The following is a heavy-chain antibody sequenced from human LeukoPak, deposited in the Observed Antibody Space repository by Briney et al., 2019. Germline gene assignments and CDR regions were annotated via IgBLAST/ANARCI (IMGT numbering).Heavy chain of an antibody. Sequence: PSETLSLTCTVSGGSISSSSYYWGWIRQPPGKGLEWIGSIYCSGSTYYNPSLKSRVTISVDTSKNQFSLKLSSVTAADTAVYYCARDNGIAAAGTPYWGQGTLVTVSS. D-gene: IGHD6-13*01. CDR1: GGSISSSSYY. J-gene: IGHJ4*02. CDR2: IYCSGST. V-gene: IGHV4-39*07. CDR3: ARDNGIAAAGTPY.